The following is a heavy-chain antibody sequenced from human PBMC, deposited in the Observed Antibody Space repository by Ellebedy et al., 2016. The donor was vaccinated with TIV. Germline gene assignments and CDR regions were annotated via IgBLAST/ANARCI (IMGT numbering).Heavy chain of an antibody. CDR3: TTSYSGDYFDY. D-gene: IGHD2-15*01. Sequence: PGGSLRLSCAASGFTFSGYYMSWFRQAPGKGPEWVSSISSSSSYIYYADSVKGRFTISRDNAKTSLYLQMNSLRAEDTAVYYCTTSYSGDYFDYWGQGTLVTVAS. J-gene: IGHJ4*02. V-gene: IGHV3-21*01. CDR2: ISSSSSYI. CDR1: GFTFSGYY.